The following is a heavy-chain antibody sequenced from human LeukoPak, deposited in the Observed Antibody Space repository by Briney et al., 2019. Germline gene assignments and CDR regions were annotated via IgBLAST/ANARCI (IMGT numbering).Heavy chain of an antibody. V-gene: IGHV1-18*01. Sequence: GASVKVSFTASGYTFTIYGISWVRQAPGQGLEWMGWISAYNGNTNYAQKLQGRVTMTTDTSTSTAYMELRSLRSDDTAVYYCAAGRESHYYDSSGYSGYWGQGTLVTVSS. CDR2: ISAYNGNT. CDR1: GYTFTIYG. CDR3: AAGRESHYYDSSGYSGY. D-gene: IGHD3-22*01. J-gene: IGHJ4*02.